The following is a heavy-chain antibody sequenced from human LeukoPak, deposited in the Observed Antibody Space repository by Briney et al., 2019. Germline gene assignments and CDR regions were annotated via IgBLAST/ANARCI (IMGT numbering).Heavy chain of an antibody. CDR3: AKDCVAAAGSSWDHFDY. Sequence: GGSLRLSCVATGFTFSSYAMTWVRQAPGKGLEWVSVISGSGGSTYYADSVKGRSTISRDNSKKRLYLQMNSLRAEDTAIYYCAKDCVAAAGSSWDHFDYWGQGTLVTVSS. V-gene: IGHV3-23*01. D-gene: IGHD6-25*01. CDR2: ISGSGGST. CDR1: GFTFSSYA. J-gene: IGHJ4*02.